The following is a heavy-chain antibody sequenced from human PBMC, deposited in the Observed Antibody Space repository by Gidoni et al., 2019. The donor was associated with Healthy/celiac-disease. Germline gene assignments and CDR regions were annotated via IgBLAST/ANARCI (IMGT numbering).Heavy chain of an antibody. Sequence: EVQLVQSGAEVKKPGESLKISCKVSGYSVTSYWIGWVRQMPGKGLEWMGIIYPGDSDTRYSPSFQGQVTISADKPISTAYLQWSSLKASDTAMYYCARQSTVTTRGIDYWGQGTLVTVSS. D-gene: IGHD4-17*01. CDR1: GYSVTSYW. CDR3: ARQSTVTTRGIDY. V-gene: IGHV5-51*04. J-gene: IGHJ4*02. CDR2: IYPGDSDT.